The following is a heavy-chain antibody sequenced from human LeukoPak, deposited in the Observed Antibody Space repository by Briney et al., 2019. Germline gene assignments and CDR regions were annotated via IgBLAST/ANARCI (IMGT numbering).Heavy chain of an antibody. Sequence: GASVKVSCKASGGTFSSYAISWVRQAPGQGLEWMGRIIPILGIANYAQKFQGRVTITADKSTSTAYMELSSLRSDDTAVYYCARVDYDFWSGYYGWVRYYFDYWGQGTLVTVSS. V-gene: IGHV1-69*04. CDR2: IIPILGIA. CDR3: ARVDYDFWSGYYGWVRYYFDY. CDR1: GGTFSSYA. J-gene: IGHJ4*02. D-gene: IGHD3-3*01.